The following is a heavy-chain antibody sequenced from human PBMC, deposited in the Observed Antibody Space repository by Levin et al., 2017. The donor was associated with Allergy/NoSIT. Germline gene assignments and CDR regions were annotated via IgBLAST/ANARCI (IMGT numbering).Heavy chain of an antibody. D-gene: IGHD4-17*01. CDR2: ISYDGTNK. CDR1: GFTFRNYA. V-gene: IGHV3-30*04. Sequence: GGSLRLSCVASGFTFRNYAMHWVRQAPGKGLEWVATISYDGTNKYYADSVQGRFTISRDNSKSTLSLQMNSLRPEDTAMFYCVREPDYDYYNRKEISWGQGTLVTVSS. J-gene: IGHJ5*02. CDR3: VREPDYDYYNRKEIS.